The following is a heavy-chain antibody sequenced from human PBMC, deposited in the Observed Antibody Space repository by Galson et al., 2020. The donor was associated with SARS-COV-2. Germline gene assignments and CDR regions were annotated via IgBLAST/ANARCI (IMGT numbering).Heavy chain of an antibody. Sequence: PCGAPGITFHDYALHWVRQAPGKGPEWVSGITWYSDDFGYADPVKGRFTISRDNAKNSLYLQMNSLRADDRALYYCAKAVYSGLREGLVYLDYWGPGTLVTVSS. V-gene: IGHV3-9*01. J-gene: IGHJ4*02. D-gene: IGHD1-26*01. CDR3: AKAVYSGLREGLVYLDY. CDR1: GITFHDYA. CDR2: ITWYSDDF.